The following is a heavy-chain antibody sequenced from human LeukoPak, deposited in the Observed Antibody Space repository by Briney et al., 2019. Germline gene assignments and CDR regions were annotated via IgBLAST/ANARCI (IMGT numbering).Heavy chain of an antibody. J-gene: IGHJ3*02. D-gene: IGHD4-23*01. CDR3: ARDQDYGGNPSDAFDI. V-gene: IGHV1-46*01. CDR2: INPSGGST. Sequence: ASVKVSCKASGYTFTGYRMHWVRQAPGQGLEWMGIINPSGGSTRYAQKFQDRVTMTRDTSTSTVYMELSSLRSEDTAVYYCARDQDYGGNPSDAFDIWGQGTMVTVSS. CDR1: GYTFTGYR.